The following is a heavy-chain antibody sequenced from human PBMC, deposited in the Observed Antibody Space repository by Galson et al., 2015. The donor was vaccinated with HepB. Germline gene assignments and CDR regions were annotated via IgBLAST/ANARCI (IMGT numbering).Heavy chain of an antibody. CDR3: ARDRITMVRGVIITDDGMDV. D-gene: IGHD3-10*01. V-gene: IGHV3-53*01. CDR2: IYSGGST. CDR1: GFTVSSNY. J-gene: IGHJ6*02. Sequence: SLRLSCAASGFTVSSNYMSWVRQAPGKGLEWVSVIYSGGSTYYADSVKGRFTISRDNSKNTLYLQMSSLRAEDTAVYYCARDRITMVRGVIITDDGMDVWGQGTTVTVSS.